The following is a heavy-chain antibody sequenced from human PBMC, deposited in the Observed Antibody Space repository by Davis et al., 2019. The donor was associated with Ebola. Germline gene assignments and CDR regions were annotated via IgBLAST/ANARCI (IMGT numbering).Heavy chain of an antibody. CDR1: GFTFSGSA. CDR3: SIAAADTNDY. V-gene: IGHV3-73*01. J-gene: IGHJ4*02. Sequence: GGSLRLSCAASGFTFSGSAMHWVRQASGKGLEWVGRIRSKANSYATAYAASVKGRFTISRDDSKNTAYLQMNSLKTEDTAVYYCSIAAADTNDYWGQGTLVTVSS. CDR2: IRSKANSYAT. D-gene: IGHD6-13*01.